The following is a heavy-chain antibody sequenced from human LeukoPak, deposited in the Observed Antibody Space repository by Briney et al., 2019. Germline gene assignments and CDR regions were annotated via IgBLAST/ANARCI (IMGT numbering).Heavy chain of an antibody. CDR1: GFTFSSYA. V-gene: IGHV3-23*01. D-gene: IGHD3-16*02. Sequence: GESLKISCAASGFTFSSYAMSWVRQAPGKGLEWVSAISGSGGSTYYADSVKGWFTISRDNSKNTLYLQMNSLRAEDTAVYYCAKSYDYIWGSYRTEYFQHWGQGTLVTVSS. CDR3: AKSYDYIWGSYRTEYFQH. J-gene: IGHJ1*01. CDR2: ISGSGGST.